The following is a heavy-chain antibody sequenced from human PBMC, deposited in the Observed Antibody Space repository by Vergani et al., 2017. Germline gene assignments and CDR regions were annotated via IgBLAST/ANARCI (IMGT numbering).Heavy chain of an antibody. CDR2: ISFNGLTV. Sequence: EVELVDSGGKVVRPGGSLRLSCVASGFRFDQFGMMWVRQSPGKGPEWVAGISFNGLTVGYSESVEGRFTISKDNSKKSLFLQMSNVRVEDTASYHCARGGLYSFYYFMNVWGNGTTVKVSS. J-gene: IGHJ6*03. V-gene: IGHV3-20*01. D-gene: IGHD2/OR15-2a*01. CDR1: GFRFDQFG. CDR3: ARGGLYSFYYFMNV.